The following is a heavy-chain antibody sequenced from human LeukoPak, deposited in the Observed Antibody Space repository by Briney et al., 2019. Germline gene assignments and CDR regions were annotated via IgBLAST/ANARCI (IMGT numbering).Heavy chain of an antibody. D-gene: IGHD3-22*01. J-gene: IGHJ4*02. CDR3: AREPLAYYYDSSGYFYYFDY. CDR2: INHSGST. Sequence: SETLSLTCAVYGGSFSGYYWSWIRQPPGKGLEWIGEINHSGSTNYNPSLKSRVTISVDTSKNQFSLKLSSVTAADTAMYYCAREPLAYYYDSSGYFYYFDYWGQGTLVTVSS. CDR1: GGSFSGYY. V-gene: IGHV4-34*01.